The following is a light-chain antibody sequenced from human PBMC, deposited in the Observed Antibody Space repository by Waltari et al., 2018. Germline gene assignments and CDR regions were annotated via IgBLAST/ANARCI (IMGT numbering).Light chain of an antibody. J-gene: IGKJ2*01. Sequence: DIPMTQSPSSLSASVGDRVSFTCQASQDIRNYLNWFQQTPGKAPKLLIYDASNLEAEVPSRFSGSGSGTDFTFTISSLQAEDLGTYYCQQYDNLPYTFGQGTKLEI. CDR3: QQYDNLPYT. CDR1: QDIRNY. V-gene: IGKV1-33*01. CDR2: DAS.